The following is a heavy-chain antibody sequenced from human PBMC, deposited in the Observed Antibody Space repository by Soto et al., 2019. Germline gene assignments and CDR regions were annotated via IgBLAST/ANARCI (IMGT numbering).Heavy chain of an antibody. CDR1: GGSISSYY. CDR2: IYYSGST. Sequence: QVQLQESGPGLVKPSETLSLTCTVSGGSISSYYWSWIRQPPGKGLEWIGYIYYSGSTNYNPSLKSRVTMSVDTSKNQFSLKLSSVTAADTAVYYCARCSGGSCYTFDYWGQGTLVTVSS. CDR3: ARCSGGSCYTFDY. D-gene: IGHD2-15*01. V-gene: IGHV4-59*08. J-gene: IGHJ4*02.